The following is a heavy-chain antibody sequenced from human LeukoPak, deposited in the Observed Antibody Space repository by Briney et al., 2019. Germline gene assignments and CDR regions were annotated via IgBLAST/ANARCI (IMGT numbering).Heavy chain of an antibody. D-gene: IGHD2-8*01. CDR3: ARCRVYATEYDY. CDR1: GGSFSGYY. V-gene: IGHV4-34*01. J-gene: IGHJ4*02. Sequence: SETLSLTCAVYGGSFSGYYWSWIRQPPGKGLEWIGEINHSGSTNYNPSLKSRVTISVDTSKNQSSLKLSSVTAADTAVYYCARCRVYATEYDYWGQGTLVTVSS. CDR2: INHSGST.